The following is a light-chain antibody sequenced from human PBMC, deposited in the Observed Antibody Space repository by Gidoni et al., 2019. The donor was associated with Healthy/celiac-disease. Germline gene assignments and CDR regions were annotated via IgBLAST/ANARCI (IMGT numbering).Light chain of an antibody. Sequence: DIQMTQSPSSLSASVGDRVTITCQASQDISNYINWYQQKTGKAPKLLIYDASNLETGVPSRFSGSGSGTDFTFTISSLQPEDIATYYCQQYDNLLLTFGGGTKVEIK. J-gene: IGKJ4*01. V-gene: IGKV1-33*01. CDR3: QQYDNLLLT. CDR1: QDISNY. CDR2: DAS.